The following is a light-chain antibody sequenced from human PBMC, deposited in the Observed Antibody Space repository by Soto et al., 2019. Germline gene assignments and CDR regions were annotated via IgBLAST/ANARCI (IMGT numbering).Light chain of an antibody. CDR3: QERSNWPPTWT. J-gene: IGKJ1*01. CDR2: DAS. V-gene: IGKV3-11*01. Sequence: EIVLTQSPATLSLSPGERATLSCRASQSVGSYLAGYQHKPGQPPRLLIYDASNRATGIPARFSGSGSGTDFTLTISSLAPEDFAVYYCQERSNWPPTWTFGQGTKVDIK. CDR1: QSVGSY.